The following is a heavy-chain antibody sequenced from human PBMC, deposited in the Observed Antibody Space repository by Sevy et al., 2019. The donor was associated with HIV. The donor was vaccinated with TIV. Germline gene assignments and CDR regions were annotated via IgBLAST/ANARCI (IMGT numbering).Heavy chain of an antibody. V-gene: IGHV3-7*01. CDR2: IKQDAGQK. CDR3: ARDDGNYYFHY. CDR1: GFTFSKYW. J-gene: IGHJ4*02. D-gene: IGHD1-7*01. Sequence: GGSLRLSCAASGFTFSKYWMGWVRQAPGKGLEWVANIKQDAGQKYYVDSVKGRFTISRDNAKNSLYLQMNSLRAEDAAVYFCARDDGNYYFHYWGQGTLVTISS.